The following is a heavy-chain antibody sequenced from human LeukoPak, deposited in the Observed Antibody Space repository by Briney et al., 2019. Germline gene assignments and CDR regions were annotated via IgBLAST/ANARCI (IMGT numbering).Heavy chain of an antibody. J-gene: IGHJ4*02. CDR2: ISNSGGDI. V-gene: IGHV3-21*05. CDR1: GFTFSSYA. CDR3: ARAYGSGSYYGY. Sequence: GGSLRLSCAASGFTFSSYAMSWVRQAPGKGLEWVSYISNSGGDIYYADSVKGRFTISRDNAKNSLYLLMNSLRAEDTAVYYCARAYGSGSYYGYWGQGTLVTVSS. D-gene: IGHD3-10*01.